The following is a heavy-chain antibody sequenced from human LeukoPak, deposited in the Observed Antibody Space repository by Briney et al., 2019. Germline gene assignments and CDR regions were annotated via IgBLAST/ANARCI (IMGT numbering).Heavy chain of an antibody. CDR3: ASLGKYYDFLSGYYKEGNWFDP. CDR2: IYYSGST. Sequence: SETLSLTCAVSGGSISSSRVHWGWIRQPPGKGLEWIGNIYYSGSTDYNPSLKSLVTISIDTSKNQFSLRLTSVTAADTAVYYCASLGKYYDFLSGYYKEGNWFDPWGQGTLVIVSS. J-gene: IGHJ5*02. D-gene: IGHD3-3*01. V-gene: IGHV4-39*01. CDR1: GGSISSSRVH.